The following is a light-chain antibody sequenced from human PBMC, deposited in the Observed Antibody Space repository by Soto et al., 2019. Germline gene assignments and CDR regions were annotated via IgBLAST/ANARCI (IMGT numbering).Light chain of an antibody. CDR2: EVS. V-gene: IGLV2-14*01. Sequence: QSVLTQPASVSGSPGQSITISCTGTSSDVGGYNYVSWYQQHPGKAPKFLISEVSNRPSGVSNRFSASKSGNTASLTISGLQAEDDADYYCSSYTSSSTLVFGTGTKVTV. CDR3: SSYTSSSTLV. CDR1: SSDVGGYNY. J-gene: IGLJ1*01.